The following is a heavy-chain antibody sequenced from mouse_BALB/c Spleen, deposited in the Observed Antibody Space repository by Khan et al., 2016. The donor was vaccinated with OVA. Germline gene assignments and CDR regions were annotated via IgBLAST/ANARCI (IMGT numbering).Heavy chain of an antibody. CDR3: TRKDYYGSSHRYFDV. D-gene: IGHD1-1*01. V-gene: IGHV1-53*01. Sequence: QVQLQQSGTELVKPGASVKLSCKTSGYTFTRYYMYWVKQRPGQGLEWIGEINPSNGGTNFNEKFKSKATLTVDKLSSTAYMQLSSLTSEDSAVYYCTRKDYYGSSHRYFDVWGGETTVTVSS. CDR2: INPSNGGT. J-gene: IGHJ1*01. CDR1: GYTFTRYY.